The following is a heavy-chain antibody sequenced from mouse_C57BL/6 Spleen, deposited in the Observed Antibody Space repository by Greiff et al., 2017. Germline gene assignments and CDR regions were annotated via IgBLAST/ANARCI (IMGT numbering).Heavy chain of an antibody. CDR1: GFTFTDYY. CDR2: IRNKANGYTT. J-gene: IGHJ4*01. V-gene: IGHV7-3*01. CDR3: AGGSNYYAMDY. D-gene: IGHD2-5*01. Sequence: EVMLVESGGGLVQPGGSLSLSCAASGFTFTDYYMSWVRQPPGKALEWLGFIRNKANGYTTEYSASVKGRFTISRDNSQRILYLQMNALRAEDSATYYCAGGSNYYAMDYWGQGTSVTVSS.